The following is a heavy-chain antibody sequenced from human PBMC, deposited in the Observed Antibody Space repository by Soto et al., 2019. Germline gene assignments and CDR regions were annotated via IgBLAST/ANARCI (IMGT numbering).Heavy chain of an antibody. J-gene: IGHJ4*02. CDR1: GFTFSNNG. CDR2: ISSDGSKK. V-gene: IGHV3-30*03. Sequence: QVQLVESGGGVVQPGRSLRLSCVASGFTFSNNGIHWVRQAPGKGLEWVAVISSDGSKKYYADSVKGRFTISRDNSKNTLYLQMISLTAEDTAVYFCAMDLYGGSSRFDYWGQGTLVTVSS. D-gene: IGHD2-15*01. CDR3: AMDLYGGSSRFDY.